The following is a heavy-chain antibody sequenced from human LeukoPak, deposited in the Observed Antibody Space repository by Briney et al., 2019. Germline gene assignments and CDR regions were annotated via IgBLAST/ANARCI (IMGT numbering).Heavy chain of an antibody. CDR3: AGYYGSGSYLADY. Sequence: SETLSLTCAVYGGSFSDYDWSWIRQPPGKGLEWIGEISHSGTTNCDPSLKSRISMSIDTSRSQFSLNLRSVTAADTAVYYCAGYYGSGSYLADYWGQGTLVTVSS. CDR2: ISHSGTT. D-gene: IGHD3-10*01. CDR1: GGSFSDYD. V-gene: IGHV4-34*10. J-gene: IGHJ4*02.